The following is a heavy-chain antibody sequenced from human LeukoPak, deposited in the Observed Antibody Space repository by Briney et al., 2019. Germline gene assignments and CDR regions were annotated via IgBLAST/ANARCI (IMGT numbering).Heavy chain of an antibody. J-gene: IGHJ4*02. D-gene: IGHD2-15*01. CDR3: ANPSVVSGYIDY. CDR2: IYSGGST. V-gene: IGHV3-66*01. CDR1: GFTVSSNY. Sequence: GGSLRLSCAASGFTVSSNYMSWVRQAPGKGLEWVSVIYSGGSTYYADSVKGRFTISRDNSKNTLYLQMNSLRAEDTAVYYCANPSVVSGYIDYWGQGTLVTVSS.